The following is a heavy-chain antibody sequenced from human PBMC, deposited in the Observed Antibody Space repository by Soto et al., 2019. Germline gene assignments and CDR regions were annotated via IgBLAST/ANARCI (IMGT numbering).Heavy chain of an antibody. CDR2: INHSGST. Sequence: LSLTCAVYGGSFSGYYWSWIRQPPGKGLEWIGEINHSGSTNYNPSLKSRVTISVDTSKNQFSLKLSSVTAADTAVYYCARGRAAAKNYYYYYGMDVWGQGTTVTVSS. V-gene: IGHV4-34*01. J-gene: IGHJ6*02. D-gene: IGHD6-13*01. CDR3: ARGRAAAKNYYYYYGMDV. CDR1: GGSFSGYY.